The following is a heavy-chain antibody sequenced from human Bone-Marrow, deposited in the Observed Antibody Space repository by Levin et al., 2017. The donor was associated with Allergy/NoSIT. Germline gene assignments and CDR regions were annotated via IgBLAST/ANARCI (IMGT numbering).Heavy chain of an antibody. CDR2: IIPGNVNT. V-gene: IGHV1-3*01. D-gene: IGHD6-19*01. J-gene: IGHJ5*02. CDR3: ARGDSGHLPFFDS. Sequence: ASVKVSCKASGYTFSANAIHWVCQAPGQRLEWMGWIIPGNVNTKYSQKLKGRVSLTMDTSARTVFMEMSSLTSEDTAIYYCARGDSGHLPFFDSWGQGTLVTVSS. CDR1: GYTFSANA.